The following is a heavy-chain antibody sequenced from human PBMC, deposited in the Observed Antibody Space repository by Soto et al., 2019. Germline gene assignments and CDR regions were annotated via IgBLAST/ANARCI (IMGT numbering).Heavy chain of an antibody. CDR3: ARAGDGGSGRRHYYYGMDV. CDR1: GYTFTSYY. D-gene: IGHD3-10*01. Sequence: QVQLVQSGAEVKKPGASVKVSCKASGYTFTSYYMHWVRQAPGQGLEWMGWINPNSGGTNYAQKFQGWVTMTRDTSISTAYMELSRLRSDDTAVYYCARAGDGGSGRRHYYYGMDVWGQGTTVTVSS. V-gene: IGHV1-2*04. CDR2: INPNSGGT. J-gene: IGHJ6*02.